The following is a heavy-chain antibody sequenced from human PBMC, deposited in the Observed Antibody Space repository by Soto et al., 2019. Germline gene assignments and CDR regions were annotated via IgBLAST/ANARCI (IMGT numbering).Heavy chain of an antibody. CDR3: AKEGLNIVVVTAPHH. Sequence: GSLRLSCAASGFSFSNSAMSWVRQTPGKGLEWVSGISGSGDDTYYADSVKGRFTISRDNFKNTLFLQMNGLRAEDTAVYYCAKEGLNIVVVTAPHHWGQGTLVTVSS. CDR2: ISGSGDDT. V-gene: IGHV3-23*01. CDR1: GFSFSNSA. J-gene: IGHJ5*02. D-gene: IGHD2-21*02.